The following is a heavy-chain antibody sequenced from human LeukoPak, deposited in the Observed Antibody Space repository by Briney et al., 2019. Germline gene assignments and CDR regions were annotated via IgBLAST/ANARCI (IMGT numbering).Heavy chain of an antibody. V-gene: IGHV3-23*01. Sequence: QGGGSLRLSCAASGFTFSSYAMSWARQAPGKGLEWVSAISGSGGSTYYADSVKGRFTISRDNSKNTLYLQMNSLRAEDTAVYYCAKAPLESMIVVVITPFDYWGQGTLVTVSS. CDR2: ISGSGGST. D-gene: IGHD3-22*01. J-gene: IGHJ4*02. CDR1: GFTFSSYA. CDR3: AKAPLESMIVVVITPFDY.